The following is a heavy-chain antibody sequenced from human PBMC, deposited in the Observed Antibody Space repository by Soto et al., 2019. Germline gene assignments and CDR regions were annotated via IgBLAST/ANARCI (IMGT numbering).Heavy chain of an antibody. CDR2: IRSKANSYAT. Sequence: EVQLVESGGGLVQPGGSLKLSCAASGFTFSGSAMHWVRQASGKGLEWVGRIRSKANSYATAYAVSVKGRFTISRDDARNTAYLKMNSLKTEDTAVYYCARGVYDFWSGHPKRLDYWGQGTVVTVSS. J-gene: IGHJ4*02. CDR3: ARGVYDFWSGHPKRLDY. V-gene: IGHV3-73*02. CDR1: GFTFSGSA. D-gene: IGHD3-3*01.